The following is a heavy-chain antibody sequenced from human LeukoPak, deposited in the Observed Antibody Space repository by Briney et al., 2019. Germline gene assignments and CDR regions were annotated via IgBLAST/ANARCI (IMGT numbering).Heavy chain of an antibody. J-gene: IGHJ4*02. CDR2: IKSKSAGGTA. D-gene: IGHD3-9*01. Sequence: GGPLRLPCAASGFSFSSAWMSWVRQAPGKGLEWVGRIKSKSAGGTADCAAPVQGRFTISREDSENTLYLQMNGLKTEDTAVYYCTTGSLYDVLTGTEDYWGQGTLVTVSS. CDR1: GFSFSSAW. V-gene: IGHV3-15*01. CDR3: TTGSLYDVLTGTEDY.